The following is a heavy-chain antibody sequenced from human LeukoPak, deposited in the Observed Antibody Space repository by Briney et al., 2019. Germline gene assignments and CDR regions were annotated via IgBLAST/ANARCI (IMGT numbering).Heavy chain of an antibody. V-gene: IGHV4-39*07. CDR2: IYYSGST. J-gene: IGHJ4*02. CDR1: GGSISSSSYY. CDR3: ARDRRLTYGDYVSFDY. Sequence: SETLSLTCTVSGGSISSSSYYWGWIRQPPGKGLEWIGSIYYSGSTYYNPSLKSRVTISVDTSKNQFSLKLSSVTAADTAVYYCARDRRLTYGDYVSFDYWGQGTLVTVSS. D-gene: IGHD4-17*01.